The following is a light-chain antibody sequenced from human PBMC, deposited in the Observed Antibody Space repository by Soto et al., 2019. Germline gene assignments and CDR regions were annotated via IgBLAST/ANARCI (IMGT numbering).Light chain of an antibody. Sequence: QSALTQPASVSGSPGQSITISCTGTSSDIGGYNFVSWYQQHPGNAPNLIIYDVASRPSGVSDRFSGSKSGNAASLTISGLQAEDEALYYCNSYTTRGAIVFGGGTKLTLL. V-gene: IGLV2-14*03. J-gene: IGLJ3*02. CDR2: DVA. CDR1: SSDIGGYNF. CDR3: NSYTTRGAIV.